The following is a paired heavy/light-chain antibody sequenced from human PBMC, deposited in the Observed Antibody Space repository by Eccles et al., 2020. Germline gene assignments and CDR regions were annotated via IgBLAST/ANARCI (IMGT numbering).Light chain of an antibody. CDR1: QTISSW. CDR3: LQANTFPRT. Sequence: DIQMAQSPSSVSASVGDRVTITCRASQTISSWLAWFQQRPGKAPKLLIYAATSLQNGVPSRFSGSGSGTDFTLTISSLQPEDFATYFCLQANTFPRTFGQGTKVEIK. J-gene: IGKJ1*01. CDR2: AAT. V-gene: IGKV1D-12*01.
Heavy chain of an antibody. CDR1: GFTFSDYS. CDR2: ISPSGSTT. Sequence: QVQLVESGGGLVKPGGSLRLSCAASGFTFSDYSMTWIRQAPGKGLEWVSYISPSGSTTYYSDSVKGRFIISRDNAKNSLYLQMGRLRAEDTAVYYCARDFDGPGGYWGQGTLVTVSS. V-gene: IGHV3-11*04. CDR3: ARDFDGPGGY. D-gene: IGHD3-16*01. J-gene: IGHJ4*02.